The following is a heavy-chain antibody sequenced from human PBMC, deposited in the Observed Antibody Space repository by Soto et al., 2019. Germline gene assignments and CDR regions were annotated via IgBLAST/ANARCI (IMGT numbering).Heavy chain of an antibody. V-gene: IGHV1-46*01. CDR1: GYTFTSYY. Sequence: QVQLVQSGAEVKKPGASVKVSCKASGYTFTSYYMHWVRQAPGQGLEWMGVINPSGGSTSYAQRFQGRVTMTRDTSTSTVYMELSSLRSEDTAMYYCARCYDSGGYYFDYWGQGTLVTVSS. CDR2: INPSGGST. CDR3: ARCYDSGGYYFDY. D-gene: IGHD3-22*01. J-gene: IGHJ4*02.